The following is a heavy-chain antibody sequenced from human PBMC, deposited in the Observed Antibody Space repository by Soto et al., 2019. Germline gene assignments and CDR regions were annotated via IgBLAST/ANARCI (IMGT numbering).Heavy chain of an antibody. CDR2: INPNSGGT. V-gene: IGHV1-2*04. Sequence: ASVKVSCKASGYTFTGYYMHWVRQAPGQGLEWMGWINPNSGGTNYAQKFQGWVTMTRDTSISTAYMELSRLRSDDTAVYYCARAGYSSSLYSSIHYYYYGMDVWGQGTTVTVSS. D-gene: IGHD6-13*01. J-gene: IGHJ6*02. CDR3: ARAGYSSSLYSSIHYYYYGMDV. CDR1: GYTFTGYY.